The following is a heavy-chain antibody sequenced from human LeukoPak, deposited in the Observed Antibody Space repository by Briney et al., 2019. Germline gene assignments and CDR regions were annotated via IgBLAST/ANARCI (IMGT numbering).Heavy chain of an antibody. CDR1: GFTFSSYA. V-gene: IGHV3-30-3*01. Sequence: GGSLRLSCAASGFTFSSYAMHWVRQAPGKGLEGVAVISYDGSNKYYADSVKGRFTISRDNSKNTLYLQMNSLRAEDTAVYYCARGDPLEMATMKYFDYWGQGTLVTVSS. J-gene: IGHJ4*02. CDR3: ARGDPLEMATMKYFDY. D-gene: IGHD5-24*01. CDR2: ISYDGSNK.